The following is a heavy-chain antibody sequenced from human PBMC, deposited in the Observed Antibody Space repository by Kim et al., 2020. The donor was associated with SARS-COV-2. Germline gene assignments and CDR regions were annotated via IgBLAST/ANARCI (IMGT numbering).Heavy chain of an antibody. D-gene: IGHD4-17*01. V-gene: IGHV3-21*01. J-gene: IGHJ4*02. CDR3: EIYDYGDYV. Sequence: SYIYYADSVKGRFTISRDNAKNSLYLQMNSLRAEDTAVYYCEIYDYGDYVWGQGTLVTVSS. CDR2: SYI.